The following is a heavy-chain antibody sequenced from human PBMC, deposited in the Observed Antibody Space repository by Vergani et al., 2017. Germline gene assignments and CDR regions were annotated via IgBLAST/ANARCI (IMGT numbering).Heavy chain of an antibody. CDR2: ISSSSSYI. J-gene: IGHJ6*02. CDR3: AKVLSSSWSNYYYYYYGMDV. CDR1: GFTFSSYS. V-gene: IGHV3-21*01. D-gene: IGHD6-13*01. Sequence: VQLVESGGGLVKPGGSLRLSCAASGFTFSSYSMNWVRQAPGKGLEWVSSISSSSSYIYYADSVKGRFTISRDNAKNSLYLQMNSLRAEDTAVYYCAKVLSSSWSNYYYYYYGMDVWGQGTTVTVSS.